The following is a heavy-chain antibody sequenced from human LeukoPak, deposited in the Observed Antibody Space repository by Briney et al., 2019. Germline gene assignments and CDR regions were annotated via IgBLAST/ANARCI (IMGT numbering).Heavy chain of an antibody. V-gene: IGHV4-59*08. Sequence: SETLSLTCTVSGGSISRYYWSWIRQPPGKGLEYIGYIYSSGSTNYNPSLKSGLTMSVDTSKNQFSLKLSSVTAADTAIYYCARYNSLNGMDVWGQGTTVTVSS. CDR3: ARYNSLNGMDV. CDR1: GGSISRYY. CDR2: IYSSGST. D-gene: IGHD1-1*01. J-gene: IGHJ6*02.